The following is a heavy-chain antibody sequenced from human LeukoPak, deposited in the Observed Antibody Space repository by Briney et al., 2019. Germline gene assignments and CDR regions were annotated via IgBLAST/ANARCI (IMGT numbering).Heavy chain of an antibody. D-gene: IGHD6-19*01. V-gene: IGHV3-30*02. CDR2: IRYDGSNK. CDR3: AKFEAVAGTFDY. J-gene: IGHJ4*02. Sequence: GGSLRLSCAASGFTFDDYGMHWVRQAPGKGLEWVAFIRYDGSNKYYADSVKGRFTISRDNSKNTLYLQMNSLRAEDTAVYYCAKFEAVAGTFDYWGQGTLVTVSS. CDR1: GFTFDDYG.